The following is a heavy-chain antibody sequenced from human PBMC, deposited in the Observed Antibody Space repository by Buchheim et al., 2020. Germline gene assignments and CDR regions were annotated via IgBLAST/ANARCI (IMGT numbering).Heavy chain of an antibody. Sequence: EVQLVESGGGLVQPGGSLRLSCAASGFTVSSNYMSWVRQAPGKGLEWVSVIYSGGSTYYADSVKGRFTISRDNSKNPLYLQMNSLRAEDTAVYYCARSDIAAAGTFHFDYWGQGTL. CDR3: ARSDIAAAGTFHFDY. J-gene: IGHJ4*02. CDR2: IYSGGST. D-gene: IGHD6-13*01. CDR1: GFTVSSNY. V-gene: IGHV3-66*01.